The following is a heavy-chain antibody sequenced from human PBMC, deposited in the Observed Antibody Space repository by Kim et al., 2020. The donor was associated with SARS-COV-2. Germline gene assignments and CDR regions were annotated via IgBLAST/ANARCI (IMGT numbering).Heavy chain of an antibody. CDR2: IYYSGST. CDR3: ARESLPPKGFDP. V-gene: IGHV4-59*01. Sequence: SETLSLTCTVSGGSISSYYWSWIRQPPGKGLEWIGNIYYSGSTNYNPSLKSRVTISVDTSKNQFSLKLSSVTAADTAVYYCARESLPPKGFDPWGQGTLVTVSS. J-gene: IGHJ5*02. CDR1: GGSISSYY.